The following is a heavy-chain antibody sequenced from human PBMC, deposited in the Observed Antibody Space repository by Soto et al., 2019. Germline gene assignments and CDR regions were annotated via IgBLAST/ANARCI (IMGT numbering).Heavy chain of an antibody. V-gene: IGHV4-4*02. D-gene: IGHD3-22*01. CDR2: IYHSGST. CDR1: GGSISSSNW. CDR3: ARDRASSDNDAFDI. Sequence: SETLFLTCAVSGGSISSSNWWSWVRQPPGKGLEWIGEIYHSGSTNYNPSLKSRVTISVDKSKNQFSLKLSSVTAADTAVYYCARDRASSDNDAFDIWGQGTMVT. J-gene: IGHJ3*02.